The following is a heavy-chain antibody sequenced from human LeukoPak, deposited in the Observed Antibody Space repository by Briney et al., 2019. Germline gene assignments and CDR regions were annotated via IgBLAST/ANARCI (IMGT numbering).Heavy chain of an antibody. CDR3: ARGSYYDSSGYYYD. CDR2: IIPILGIA. V-gene: IGHV1-69*04. Sequence: GASVKVSCKASGGTFSSYAISWVRQAPGQGLEWMGRIIPILGIADYAQKSQGRVTITADKSTSTAYMELSSLRSEDTAVYYCARGSYYDSSGYYYDWGQGTLVTVSS. CDR1: GGTFSSYA. J-gene: IGHJ4*02. D-gene: IGHD3-22*01.